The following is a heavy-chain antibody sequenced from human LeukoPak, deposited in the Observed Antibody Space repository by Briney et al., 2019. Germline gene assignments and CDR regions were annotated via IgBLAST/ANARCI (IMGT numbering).Heavy chain of an antibody. CDR3: ARFPRSVGYSGYDWVEDFDY. D-gene: IGHD5-12*01. V-gene: IGHV1-69*04. CDR1: GGTFSSYA. J-gene: IGHJ4*02. CDR2: IIPILGIA. Sequence: SVKVSCKASGGTFSSYAISWVRQAPGQGLEWMGRIIPILGIANYAQKFQGRVTITADKSTSTAYMELSSLRSEDTAVYYCARFPRSVGYSGYDWVEDFDYWGQGTLVTVSS.